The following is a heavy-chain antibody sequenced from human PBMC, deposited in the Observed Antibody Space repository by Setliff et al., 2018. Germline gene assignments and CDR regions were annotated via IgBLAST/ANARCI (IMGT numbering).Heavy chain of an antibody. D-gene: IGHD5-12*01. V-gene: IGHV4-59*01. Sequence: SETLSLTCTVSGGSISTYYWSWIRQPPGKGLEWIGYVYYSGIANYSPSLKGRLTISVDTSKNQFSLKLRSVTAADTAVYYCARGGTFRYFDYWGQGTPVT. J-gene: IGHJ4*02. CDR1: GGSISTYY. CDR3: ARGGTFRYFDY. CDR2: VYYSGIA.